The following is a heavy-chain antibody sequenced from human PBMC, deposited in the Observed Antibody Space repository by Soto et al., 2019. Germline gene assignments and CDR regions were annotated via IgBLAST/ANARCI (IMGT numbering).Heavy chain of an antibody. V-gene: IGHV4-30-4*01. CDR2: IYYSGST. D-gene: IGHD6-19*01. CDR1: GGSISSGDYY. Sequence: QVQLQESGPGLVKPSQTLSLTCTVSGGSISSGDYYWSWIRQPPGKGLEWIGYIYYSGSTYYNPSPKSRVTISVDTSKNQFSLRLSSVTAADTAVYYCASERPDGCRLDPWGQGTLVTVSS. J-gene: IGHJ5*02. CDR3: ASERPDGCRLDP.